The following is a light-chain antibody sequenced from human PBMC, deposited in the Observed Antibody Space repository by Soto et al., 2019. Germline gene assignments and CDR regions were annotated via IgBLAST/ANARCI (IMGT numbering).Light chain of an antibody. CDR2: MAS. CDR3: HYLNSCPLT. V-gene: IGKV1-9*01. CDR1: QVISRW. J-gene: IGKJ1*01. Sequence: IQMTQSPSSLSGSVGDRVTITCRASQVISRWLAWYQQKPGKAPKLLIYMASTLQGGVPSRFSGSGSGTDSSLTISSLQPEDVASSYYHYLNSCPLTFGQGTKVDI.